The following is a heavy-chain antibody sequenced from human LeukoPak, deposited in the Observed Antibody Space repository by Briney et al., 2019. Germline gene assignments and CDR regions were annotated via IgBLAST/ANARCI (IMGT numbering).Heavy chain of an antibody. Sequence: ASVKVSCKASGYTFTGYYMHWVRQAPGQGLEWMGWINPNSGGTNYAQKFQGRVTMTRDTSISTAYMELSRLRSDDTAVYYCARWRVDTAMAPDYWGQGTLVTVSS. CDR3: ARWRVDTAMAPDY. D-gene: IGHD5-18*01. J-gene: IGHJ4*02. V-gene: IGHV1-2*02. CDR2: INPNSGGT. CDR1: GYTFTGYY.